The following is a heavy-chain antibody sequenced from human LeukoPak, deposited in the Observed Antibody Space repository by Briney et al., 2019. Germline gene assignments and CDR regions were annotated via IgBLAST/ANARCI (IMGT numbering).Heavy chain of an antibody. D-gene: IGHD3-22*01. CDR1: GGSISSHY. CDR2: IYSSGST. CDR3: ARTPIYYFDNSGYYN. J-gene: IGHJ4*02. V-gene: IGHV4-4*07. Sequence: SETLSLTCTVSGGSISSHYWSCLRQPAGKGLEWIGLIYSSGSTSYNPSLKSRVTMSVDTSKKQFSLRLSSVTAADTAVYYCARTPIYYFDNSGYYNWGQGTLVTVSS.